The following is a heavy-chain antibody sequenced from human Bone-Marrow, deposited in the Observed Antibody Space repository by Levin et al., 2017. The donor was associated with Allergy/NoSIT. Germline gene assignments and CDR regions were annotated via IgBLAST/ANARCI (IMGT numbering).Heavy chain of an antibody. CDR1: RFSFCDYG. V-gene: IGHV3-30*03. D-gene: IGHD6-19*01. CDR2: ISYHGTNI. Sequence: GESLKISCAASRFSFCDYGMHWVRQAPGKGLEWVALISYHGTNIKYADSVKGRFTISRDNSENMLYLQMNSLRGEDTAVYYCAREASGWSFDYWGQGTLVTVSS. J-gene: IGHJ4*02. CDR3: AREASGWSFDY.